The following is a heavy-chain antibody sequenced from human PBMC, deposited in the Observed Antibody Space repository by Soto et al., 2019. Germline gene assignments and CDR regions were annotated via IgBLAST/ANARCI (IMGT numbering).Heavy chain of an antibody. CDR2: VWFDGSGK. Sequence: PGGSLRLSCAASGFTFSTYGMHWVRQAPGKGLEWVALVWFDGSGKYSSDSVKGRFTISRDNSKNTLYLQMNSLRAEDTAVYYCARLYCSASSCYSVGGFDIWGQGTMVTVSS. D-gene: IGHD2-15*01. CDR1: GFTFSTYG. J-gene: IGHJ3*02. CDR3: ARLYCSASSCYSVGGFDI. V-gene: IGHV3-33*01.